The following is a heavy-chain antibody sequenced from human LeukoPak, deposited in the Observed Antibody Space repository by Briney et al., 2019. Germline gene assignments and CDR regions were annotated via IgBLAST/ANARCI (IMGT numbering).Heavy chain of an antibody. D-gene: IGHD3-22*01. CDR2: ICSGGST. CDR3: ARGGSNYYDSRPLDY. Sequence: GGSLRLSCAASGFTVSSNYMSWVRQAPGKGLEWVSVICSGGSTYYADSAKGRFTISRDNSKNTLFLQMNSLRAEDTAVYYCARGGSNYYDSRPLDYWGQGTLVTVSS. CDR1: GFTVSSNY. J-gene: IGHJ4*02. V-gene: IGHV3-66*02.